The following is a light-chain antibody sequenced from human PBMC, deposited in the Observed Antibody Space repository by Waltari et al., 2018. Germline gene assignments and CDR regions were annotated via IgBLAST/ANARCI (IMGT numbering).Light chain of an antibody. Sequence: EIVLTQSPGTLSLSPGERATLSCRASQSVARALAWYQQKPGQPPRLLIYNTYTRATGVPDRFSGGGSGTDFSLTISRLEPEDFAVYYCQNYVRLPGTFGQGTKVEIK. V-gene: IGKV3-20*01. CDR2: NTY. CDR3: QNYVRLPGT. J-gene: IGKJ1*01. CDR1: QSVARA.